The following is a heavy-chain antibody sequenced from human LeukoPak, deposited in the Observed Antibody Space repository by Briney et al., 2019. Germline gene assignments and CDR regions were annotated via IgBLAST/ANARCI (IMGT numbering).Heavy chain of an antibody. CDR2: IKQDGSEK. CDR3: ARLNGKIYSYGLMGLYYFDY. J-gene: IGHJ4*02. CDR1: GFTFSSYW. D-gene: IGHD5-18*01. V-gene: IGHV3-7*01. Sequence: GGSLRLSCAASGFTFSSYWMSWVRQAPGKGLERVANIKQDGSEKYYVDSVKGRFTISRDNAKNSLYLQMNSLRAEDTAVYYCARLNGKIYSYGLMGLYYFDYWGQGTLVTVSS.